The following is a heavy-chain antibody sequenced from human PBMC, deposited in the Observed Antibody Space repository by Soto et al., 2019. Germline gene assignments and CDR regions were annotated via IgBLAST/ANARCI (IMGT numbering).Heavy chain of an antibody. J-gene: IGHJ6*02. CDR3: ARVSSVVVPAASYYGMDV. CDR1: GFTFSSYW. CDR2: IKQDGSEK. D-gene: IGHD2-2*01. V-gene: IGHV3-7*01. Sequence: EVQLVESGGGLVQPGGSLRLSCAASGFTFSSYWMSWVRQAPGKGLEWVANIKQDGSEKYYVDSVKGRFTISRDNAKNSLYLQMNSLRAEDTAVYYCARVSSVVVPAASYYGMDVWGQGTTVTVSS.